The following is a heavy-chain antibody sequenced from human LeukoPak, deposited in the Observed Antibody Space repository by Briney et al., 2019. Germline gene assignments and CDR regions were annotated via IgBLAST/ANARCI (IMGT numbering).Heavy chain of an antibody. D-gene: IGHD3-22*01. CDR1: GGSFRDYY. J-gene: IGHJ3*01. CDR3: AKAPYLSTGS. CDR2: INHSGST. V-gene: IGHV4-34*01. Sequence: KPSETLSLTCAVYGGSFRDYYWSWIRQPPGKGLEWIGEINHSGSTNYNPSLKSRVTIPLDTSKNQFSLKLTSVTAADTAVYYCAKAPYLSTGSWGQGILVAVSS.